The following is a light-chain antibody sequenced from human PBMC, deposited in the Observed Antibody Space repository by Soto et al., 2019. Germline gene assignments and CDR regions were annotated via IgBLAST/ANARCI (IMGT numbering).Light chain of an antibody. J-gene: IGKJ2*01. CDR2: DAS. V-gene: IGKV1-5*01. CDR3: QQYNSYSVNA. Sequence: DIQMTQSPYTLSASVGDRVTITCRASQSISGWLAWYQQKPGKDPKLLIYDASSLESGVPSRFSGSGSGTEFSRTISRLQPDDFATYYCQQYNSYSVNAFGQGTKLEIK. CDR1: QSISGW.